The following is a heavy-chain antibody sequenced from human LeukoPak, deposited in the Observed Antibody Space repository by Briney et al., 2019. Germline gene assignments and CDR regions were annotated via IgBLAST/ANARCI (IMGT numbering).Heavy chain of an antibody. D-gene: IGHD3-3*01. CDR3: ARDRAWNYFDY. V-gene: IGHV3-30*03. CDR1: GFTFSRHG. Sequence: GGSLRLYCAPSGFTFSRHGMHWVRQAPGKGLEWVAIISNDGSRKYYAHSVEGRFTISRDNTKNTLYLQMDSLRAEDTAVYYCARDRAWNYFDYWGQGTLVTVSS. J-gene: IGHJ4*02. CDR2: ISNDGSRK.